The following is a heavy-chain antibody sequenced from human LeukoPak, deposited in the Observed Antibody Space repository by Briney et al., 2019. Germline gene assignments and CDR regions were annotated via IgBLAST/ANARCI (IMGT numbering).Heavy chain of an antibody. V-gene: IGHV3-7*01. Sequence: PGGSLRLCCAASGFNFSTLWMNWVRQAPGTGREWVANIKQDGSETYYVDSVKGRFTISRDNAKNSLYLQMSSLRAEDTAVYYCASDPHHASRMDVWGQGTTVTVSS. J-gene: IGHJ6*02. CDR2: IKQDGSET. CDR1: GFNFSTLW. CDR3: ASDPHHASRMDV. D-gene: IGHD1-14*01.